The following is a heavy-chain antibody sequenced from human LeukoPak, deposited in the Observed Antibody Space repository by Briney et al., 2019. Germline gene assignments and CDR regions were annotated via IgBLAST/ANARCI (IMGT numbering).Heavy chain of an antibody. CDR2: IYYSGST. J-gene: IGHJ3*02. Sequence: SETLSLTCTVSGGSISSSSYYWGWIRQPPGKGLEWIGSIYYSGSTYYNPSLKSRVTISVDRSKNQFSLKLSSVTAADTAVYYCARGPRTGTTGLRCLDIWGQGTMVTVSS. CDR1: GGSISSSSYY. D-gene: IGHD1-1*01. V-gene: IGHV4-39*07. CDR3: ARGPRTGTTGLRCLDI.